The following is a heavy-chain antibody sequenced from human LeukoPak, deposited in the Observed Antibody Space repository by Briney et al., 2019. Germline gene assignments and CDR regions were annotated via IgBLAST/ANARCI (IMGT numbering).Heavy chain of an antibody. J-gene: IGHJ4*02. Sequence: GGSRRLSCAASGFTVSSNYMSWVRQAPGKGLEWVSVIYSGGSTYYADSVKGRFTISRDNSKNTVDLQMNSLRAEDTAVYYCARGHDYDSSVAYWGQGTLVTVSS. CDR1: GFTVSSNY. CDR2: IYSGGST. D-gene: IGHD3-22*01. CDR3: ARGHDYDSSVAY. V-gene: IGHV3-66*01.